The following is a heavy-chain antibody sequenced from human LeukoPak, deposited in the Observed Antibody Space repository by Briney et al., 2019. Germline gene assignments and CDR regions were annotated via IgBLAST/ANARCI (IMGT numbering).Heavy chain of an antibody. J-gene: IGHJ2*01. D-gene: IGHD5-12*01. Sequence: GGSLRLSCAASGFTFSSYSMNWVRQAPGKGLEWVSSISSSSSYIYYADSVKGRFTISRDNAKNSLYLQMNSLRAEDTAVYYCASRTFHSDYTSAWYFDLWGRGTLVTVSS. CDR3: ASRTFHSDYTSAWYFDL. CDR2: ISSSSSYI. CDR1: GFTFSSYS. V-gene: IGHV3-21*01.